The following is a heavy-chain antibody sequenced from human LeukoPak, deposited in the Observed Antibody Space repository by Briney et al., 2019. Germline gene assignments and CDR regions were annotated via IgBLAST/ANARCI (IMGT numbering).Heavy chain of an antibody. CDR1: GFTVSSNY. CDR2: ISGSGGST. Sequence: PGGSLRLSCAASGFTVSSNYMSWVRQAPGKGLEWVSAISGSGGSTYYADSVKGRFTISRDNSKNTLYLQMNSLRAEDTAVYYCAKQLHYYDSSAYYFDYWGQGTLVTVSS. V-gene: IGHV3-23*01. CDR3: AKQLHYYDSSAYYFDY. J-gene: IGHJ4*02. D-gene: IGHD3-22*01.